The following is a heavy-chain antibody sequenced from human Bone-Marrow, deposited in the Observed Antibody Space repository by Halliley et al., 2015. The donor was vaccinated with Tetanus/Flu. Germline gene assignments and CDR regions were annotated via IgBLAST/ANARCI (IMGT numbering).Heavy chain of an antibody. CDR1: GDSFNDYY. V-gene: IGHV4-59*01. CDR2: IYSSGNT. CDR3: ARDFFDSTGYIDY. Sequence: TLSLTCTVSGDSFNDYYWSWIRQPPGKGLEWIGYIYSSGNTDSNPSLKSRVTISLDTSRNQFSLRLSSVTAADTAVYYCARDFFDSTGYIDYWGQGTLVTVSS. D-gene: IGHD3-22*01. J-gene: IGHJ4*02.